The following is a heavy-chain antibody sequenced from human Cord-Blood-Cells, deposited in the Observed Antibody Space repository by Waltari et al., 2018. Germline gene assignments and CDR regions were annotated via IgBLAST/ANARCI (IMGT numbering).Heavy chain of an antibody. CDR1: GGSFSGYY. CDR3: ARGEGYSYGPPPIVNAFDI. J-gene: IGHJ3*02. CDR2: IKHSGST. V-gene: IGHV4-34*01. D-gene: IGHD5-18*01. Sequence: QVQLQQWGAGLLKPSETLSLTCAVYGGSFSGYYWSWIRQPPGKGLDWIGEIKHSGSTNYNPSLKSRVTISVDTSKNQFSLKLSSVTAADTAVYYCARGEGYSYGPPPIVNAFDIWGQGTMVTVSS.